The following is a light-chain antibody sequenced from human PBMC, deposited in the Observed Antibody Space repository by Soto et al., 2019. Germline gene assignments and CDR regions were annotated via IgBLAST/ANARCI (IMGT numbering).Light chain of an antibody. J-gene: IGKJ2*01. CDR1: QSISSW. CDR2: KAS. Sequence: DIQMTQSPSTLSASVGDRVTVTCRASQSISSWLAWYQQKPGKAPKLLIYKASSLESGVPSRFSGSESGTXXXXXXSXXXPHXFATYYCQQYNSYSPYTFGQGTKLEIK. CDR3: QQYNSYSPYT. V-gene: IGKV1-5*03.